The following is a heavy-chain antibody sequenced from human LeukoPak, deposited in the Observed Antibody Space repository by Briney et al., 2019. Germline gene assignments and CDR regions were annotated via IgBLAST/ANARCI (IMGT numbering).Heavy chain of an antibody. CDR1: GGTFSSYA. D-gene: IGHD3-9*01. CDR3: ARGDDILTGYTIHYYYYYMDV. Sequence: SVKVSCKASGGTFSSYAISWVRQAPGQGLEWMGGIIPIFGTANYAQKFQGRVTITADKSTSTAYMELSSLRSEDTAVYYCARGDDILTGYTIHYYYYYMDVWGKGTTVTVSS. J-gene: IGHJ6*03. CDR2: IIPIFGTA. V-gene: IGHV1-69*06.